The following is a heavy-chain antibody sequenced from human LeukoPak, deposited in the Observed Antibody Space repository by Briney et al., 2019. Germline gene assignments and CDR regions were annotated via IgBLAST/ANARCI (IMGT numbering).Heavy chain of an antibody. CDR2: IKQDGSEK. CDR1: GFTSSSYW. J-gene: IGHJ4*02. V-gene: IGHV3-7*01. Sequence: PGGSLRLSCAASGFTSSSYWMSWVRQAPGKGLEWVANIKQDGSEKYYVDSVKGRFTISRDNAKNSLYLQMNSLRAEDTAVYYCARDGYGGGSSPFDYWGQGTLVTVSS. D-gene: IGHD5-12*01. CDR3: ARDGYGGGSSPFDY.